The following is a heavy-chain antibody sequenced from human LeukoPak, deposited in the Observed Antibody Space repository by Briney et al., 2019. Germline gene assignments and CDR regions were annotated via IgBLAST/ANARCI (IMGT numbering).Heavy chain of an antibody. CDR1: GFTFSSYG. CDR3: ARARDYYGSGSYYNFDY. V-gene: IGHV3-30*03. CDR2: ISYDGSNK. Sequence: GSLRLSCAASGFTFSSYGMHWVRQAPGKGLEWVAVISYDGSNKYYADSVKGRFTISRDNSKNTLYLQMNSLRAEDTAVYYCARARDYYGSGSYYNFDYWGQGTLVTVSS. J-gene: IGHJ4*02. D-gene: IGHD3-10*01.